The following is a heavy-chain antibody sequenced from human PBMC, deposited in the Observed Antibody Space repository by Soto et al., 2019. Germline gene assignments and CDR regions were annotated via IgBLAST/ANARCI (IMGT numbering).Heavy chain of an antibody. CDR2: ISYDGSNK. CDR3: ARVNAFLWFGELLSDYYYGMDV. CDR1: VFTLRSCA. V-gene: IGHV3-30-3*01. D-gene: IGHD3-10*01. J-gene: IGHJ6*02. Sequence: GWYLRRACAAAVFTLRSCAIHWVRPGPGKGLGGVAVISYDGSNKYYADSVKGRFTISRDNSKNTLYLQMNSLRAEDTAVYYCARVNAFLWFGELLSDYYYGMDVWGQGTTVNVS.